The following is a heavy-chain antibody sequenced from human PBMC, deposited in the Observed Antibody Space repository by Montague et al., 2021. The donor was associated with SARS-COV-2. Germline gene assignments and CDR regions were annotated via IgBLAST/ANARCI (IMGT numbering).Heavy chain of an antibody. V-gene: IGHV4-39*01. CDR3: ARHMGDGLVSVTGANWFDP. CDR2: ISYSGST. D-gene: IGHD3-16*01. CDR1: GASISTSTDH. J-gene: IGHJ5*02. Sequence: SETLSFTCSVSGASISTSTDHWAWIRQSPGKGLEWVGRISYSGSTHYNPSLRSRVTISVDSSKNQFSLKLNSVTAADTAIYYCARHMGDGLVSVTGANWFDPWGQGTTVTVSS.